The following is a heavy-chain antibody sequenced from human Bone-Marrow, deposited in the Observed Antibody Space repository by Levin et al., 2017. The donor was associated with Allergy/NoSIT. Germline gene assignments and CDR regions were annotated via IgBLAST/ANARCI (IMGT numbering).Heavy chain of an antibody. CDR3: ARHASGSSDSYPRFFDS. CDR2: VYPRDYDT. D-gene: IGHD2-21*02. J-gene: IGHJ4*02. V-gene: IGHV5-51*01. Sequence: KAGESLKISCKLSGYDITTYWIGWVRQKAGEGPEWMGIVYPRDYDTRYNPSFRGRVTFSVDKSISTAYLQWGSLQASDSATYYCARHASGSSDSYPRFFDSWGQGTLVTVSS. CDR1: GYDITTYW.